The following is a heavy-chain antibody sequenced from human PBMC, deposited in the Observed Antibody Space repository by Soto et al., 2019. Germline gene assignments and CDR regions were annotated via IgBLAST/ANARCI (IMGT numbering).Heavy chain of an antibody. D-gene: IGHD2-8*01. V-gene: IGHV1-2*04. CDR1: GYSFTDHH. CDR3: ARDDSTDCSNGVCSFFYNHDMDV. Sequence: SLIVSCHAYGYSFTDHHIKWVRHAPRRGLDCLGGINPKSGGTSTAQKFQGWVTMTTDTSISTASMELTRLTSADTAIYYCARDDSTDCSNGVCSFFYNHDMDVWGQGPTVTVSS. CDR2: INPKSGGT. J-gene: IGHJ6*02.